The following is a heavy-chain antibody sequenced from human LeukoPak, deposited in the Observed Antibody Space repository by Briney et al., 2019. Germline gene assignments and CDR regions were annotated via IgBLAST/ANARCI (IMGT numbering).Heavy chain of an antibody. CDR3: ARDCTPTSIVAGGY. Sequence: GASVTVSCKASGYTFTSYGISWVRQAPGQGLEWMGWISPYNGNTNYAQKFQGRVIMAIDTFTSTASLEVRSLRSEDTAVYYCARDCTPTSIVAGGYWGQGTLVTVSS. CDR1: GYTFTSYG. J-gene: IGHJ4*02. CDR2: ISPYNGNT. D-gene: IGHD5-12*01. V-gene: IGHV1-18*01.